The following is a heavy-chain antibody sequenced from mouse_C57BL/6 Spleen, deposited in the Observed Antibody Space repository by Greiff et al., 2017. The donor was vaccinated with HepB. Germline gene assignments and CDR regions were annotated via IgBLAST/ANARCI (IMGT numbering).Heavy chain of an antibody. CDR1: GYAFSSYW. D-gene: IGHD1-1*01. Sequence: VQLQQSGAELVKPGASVKISCKASGYAFSSYWMNWVKQRPGKGLEWIGQIYPGDGDTNYNGKFKGKATLTADKSSSTAYMQLSSLTSEDSAVYFCARDTTVVARGDFDYWGQGTTLTVSS. CDR2: IYPGDGDT. CDR3: ARDTTVVARGDFDY. V-gene: IGHV1-80*01. J-gene: IGHJ2*01.